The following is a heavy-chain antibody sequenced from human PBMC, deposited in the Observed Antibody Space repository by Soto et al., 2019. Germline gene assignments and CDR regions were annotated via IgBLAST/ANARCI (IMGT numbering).Heavy chain of an antibody. CDR1: GVSISGSQW. Sequence: QVQLQESGPGLLKPSAALSLTCAVSGVSISGSQWWSWVRQPPGKGLEWIGEIYHNVRTNYNPSLKSRLTVSLDRSKYQVSLRLSSVTAADSATSYCGRMKDYFYGVDVWGQWTTVTVSS. CDR2: IYHNVRT. V-gene: IGHV4-4*02. CDR3: GRMKDYFYGVDV. J-gene: IGHJ6*02.